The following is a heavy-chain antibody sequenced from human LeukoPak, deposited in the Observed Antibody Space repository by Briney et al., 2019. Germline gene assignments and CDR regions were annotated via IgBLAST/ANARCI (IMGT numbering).Heavy chain of an antibody. CDR3: ARVSYYDSSGYLHDAFDI. J-gene: IGHJ3*02. D-gene: IGHD3-22*01. CDR1: GYTSTGYY. CDR2: INPNSGGT. V-gene: IGHV1-2*02. Sequence: GASVKVSCKASGYTSTGYYMHWVRQAPGQGLEWMGWINPNSGGTNYAQKFQGRVTMTRDTSISTAYMELSRLRSDDTAVYYCARVSYYDSSGYLHDAFDIWGQGTMVTVSS.